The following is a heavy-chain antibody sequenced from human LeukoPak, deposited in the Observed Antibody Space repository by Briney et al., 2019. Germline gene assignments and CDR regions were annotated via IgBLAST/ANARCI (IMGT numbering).Heavy chain of an antibody. Sequence: ASVKVSCKASGYTFTSYGISWVRQAPGQGLEWMGWISADNGNTKYNAKYAQNLQGRVTMTTDISTSTAYMELRTLRSDDTAVYYCARDRDRSGSQSYWGQGTLVTVSS. CDR2: ISADNGNTKYNA. V-gene: IGHV1-18*01. CDR1: GYTFTSYG. CDR3: ARDRDRSGSQSY. J-gene: IGHJ4*02. D-gene: IGHD1-26*01.